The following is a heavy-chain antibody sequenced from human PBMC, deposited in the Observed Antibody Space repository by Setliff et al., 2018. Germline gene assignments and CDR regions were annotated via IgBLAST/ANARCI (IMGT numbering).Heavy chain of an antibody. D-gene: IGHD3-10*01. Sequence: SETLSLTCTVSGGSISSSSYYWGWIRQPPGKGLEWIGSIYYSGSTYYNPSLKSRVTISVDTSKNQFSLKLSSVTAADTAVYYCERERRYYGSGSYYNAAFDYWGQGTLVTVSS. CDR3: ERERRYYGSGSYYNAAFDY. CDR2: IYYSGST. J-gene: IGHJ4*02. V-gene: IGHV4-39*07. CDR1: GGSISSSSYY.